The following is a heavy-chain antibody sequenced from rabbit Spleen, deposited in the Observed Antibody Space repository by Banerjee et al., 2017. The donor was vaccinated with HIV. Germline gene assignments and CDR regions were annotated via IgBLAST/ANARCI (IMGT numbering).Heavy chain of an antibody. V-gene: IGHV1S45*01. CDR3: ARDTSSSFSSYGMDL. Sequence: QEQLVESGGGLVRPEGSLTLTCTASGVSFSSSSYMCWVRQAPGKGLEWIACIDTGSSGFTYFATWAKGRFTCSKTSSTTVTLQMTRLTAADTATYFCARDTSSSFSSYGMDLWGQGTLVTVS. J-gene: IGHJ6*01. CDR1: GVSFSSSSY. D-gene: IGHD1-1*01. CDR2: IDTGSSGFT.